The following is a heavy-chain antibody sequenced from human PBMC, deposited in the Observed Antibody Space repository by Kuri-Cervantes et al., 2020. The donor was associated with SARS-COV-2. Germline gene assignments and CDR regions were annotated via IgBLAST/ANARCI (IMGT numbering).Heavy chain of an antibody. D-gene: IGHD2-2*01. Sequence: SQTLSLTCAVYGGSFSGYYWGWIRQPPGKGLEWIGSIYYSGSTYYNPSLKSRVTISVDTSKNQLSLKLSSVTAADTAVYYCAREGSDIVVVPAAIRVYYYMDVWGKGTTVTVSS. J-gene: IGHJ6*03. CDR3: AREGSDIVVVPAAIRVYYYMDV. V-gene: IGHV4-39*01. CDR2: IYYSGST. CDR1: GGSFSGYY.